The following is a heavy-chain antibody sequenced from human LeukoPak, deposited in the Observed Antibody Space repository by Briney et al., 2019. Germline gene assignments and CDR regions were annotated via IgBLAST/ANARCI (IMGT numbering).Heavy chain of an antibody. CDR1: GGTFSSYA. J-gene: IGHJ4*02. CDR3: ARAYSPYYDFWTGLFDY. Sequence: WLKVSCKASGGTFSSYAISWVSAAPGRGVEWMGGIIPISGTDNYAQKGQVRVTSTADESTSTAYMELSSLRTEDTAVYDCARAYSPYYDFWTGLFDYWGQGTLVTVSS. D-gene: IGHD3-3*01. CDR2: IIPISGTD. V-gene: IGHV1-69*01.